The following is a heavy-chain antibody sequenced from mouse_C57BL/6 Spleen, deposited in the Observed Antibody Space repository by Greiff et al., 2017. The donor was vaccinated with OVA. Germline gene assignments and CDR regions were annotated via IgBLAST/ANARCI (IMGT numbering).Heavy chain of an antibody. CDR1: GYTFTDYY. CDR2: INPYNGGT. J-gene: IGHJ4*01. Sequence: EVKLKQSGPVLVKPGASVKMSCKASGYTFTDYYMNWVKQSHGKSLEWIGVINPYNGGTSYNQKFKGKATLTVDKSSSTAYMELNSLTSEDSAVYYYQLRLRNYAMDYWGQGTSVTVSS. D-gene: IGHD3-2*02. CDR3: QLRLRNYAMDY. V-gene: IGHV1-19*01.